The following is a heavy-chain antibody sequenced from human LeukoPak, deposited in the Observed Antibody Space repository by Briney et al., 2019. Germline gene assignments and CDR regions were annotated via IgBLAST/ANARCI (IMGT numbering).Heavy chain of an antibody. D-gene: IGHD6-13*01. CDR3: ARWAAAAGNRRPFFDY. J-gene: IGHJ4*02. Sequence: SVKVSCKASGGTFSSYAISWVRQAPGQGLEWMGRIIPIFGIANYAQKFQGRVTITAEKSTSTTYMELSSLRSEDTAVYYCARWAAAAGNRRPFFDYWGQGTLVTVSS. CDR2: IIPIFGIA. V-gene: IGHV1-69*04. CDR1: GGTFSSYA.